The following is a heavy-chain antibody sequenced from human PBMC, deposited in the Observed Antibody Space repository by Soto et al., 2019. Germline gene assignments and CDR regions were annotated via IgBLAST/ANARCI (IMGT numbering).Heavy chain of an antibody. CDR2: IIAIFGTA. CDR1: GGTFSSYA. V-gene: IGHV1-69*12. Sequence: QVQLVQSGAEVKKPGSSVKVSCKASGGTFSSYAISWVRQAPGQGLEWMGGIIAIFGTANYAQKFQGRVTITADESTSTAYMELSSLSSEDTAMYYCARGESIASFWFDYWGQGTLVTVSS. J-gene: IGHJ4*02. CDR3: ARGESIASFWFDY. D-gene: IGHD6-6*01.